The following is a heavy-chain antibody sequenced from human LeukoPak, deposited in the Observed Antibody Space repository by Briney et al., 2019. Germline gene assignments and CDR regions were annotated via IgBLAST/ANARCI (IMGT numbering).Heavy chain of an antibody. Sequence: GGSLRLSCAASGFTFSSYAMNWVRQAPGKGLEWVSAVTGSGGGTFYADSGKGRFTISKDNSKNTLYLQMNSLRAEDSAIYYCAKASGYSGSYSFDFWGQGTLVTVSS. CDR3: AKASGYSGSYSFDF. CDR2: VTGSGGGT. CDR1: GFTFSSYA. D-gene: IGHD6-6*01. V-gene: IGHV3-23*01. J-gene: IGHJ4*02.